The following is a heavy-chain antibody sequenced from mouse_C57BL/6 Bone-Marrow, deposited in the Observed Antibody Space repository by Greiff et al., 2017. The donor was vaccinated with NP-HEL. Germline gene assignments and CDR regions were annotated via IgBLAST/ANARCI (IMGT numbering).Heavy chain of an antibody. CDR2: IDPSDSYT. Sequence: QVQLQQPGAELVKPGASVKLSCKASGYTFTSYWMQWVKQRPGQGLEWIGEIDPSDSYTNYNQKFKGKATLTVDKSSSTAYMPLSSLTSEDSAVYYCARRLLLRPAWGYWGQGTTLTVSS. CDR3: ARRLLLRPAWGY. D-gene: IGHD1-1*01. CDR1: GYTFTSYW. J-gene: IGHJ2*01. V-gene: IGHV1-50*01.